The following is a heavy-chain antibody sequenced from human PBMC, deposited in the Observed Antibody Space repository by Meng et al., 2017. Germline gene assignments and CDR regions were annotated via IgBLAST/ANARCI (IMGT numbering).Heavy chain of an antibody. Sequence: QVQLQESGPRLVRPSQTLSLTCTVSGASISSAVFWIWIRQPPGKDLEWIGYISYSGATHYNPSLKSRLTISVDTAKHQFSLSLSSVTAADTAVYYCARVVGDCASCYKGWFDPWGQGTLVTVSS. V-gene: IGHV4-30-4*01. J-gene: IGHJ5*02. CDR2: ISYSGAT. CDR1: GASISSAVF. CDR3: ARVVGDCASCYKGWFDP. D-gene: IGHD2-2*02.